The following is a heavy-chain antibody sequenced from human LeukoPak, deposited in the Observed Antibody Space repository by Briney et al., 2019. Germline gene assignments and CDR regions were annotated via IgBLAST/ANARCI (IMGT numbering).Heavy chain of an antibody. V-gene: IGHV1-2*02. Sequence: GASVKVSCKASGYTFTGYYMHWGRQAPGQGLEWMGWINPNSGGTNYAQKLQSRVTMTTDTSTSTAYMELRSLRSDDTAVYYCARYLGATDYWGQGTLVTVSS. CDR3: ARYLGATDY. J-gene: IGHJ4*02. CDR1: GYTFTGYY. D-gene: IGHD1-26*01. CDR2: INPNSGGT.